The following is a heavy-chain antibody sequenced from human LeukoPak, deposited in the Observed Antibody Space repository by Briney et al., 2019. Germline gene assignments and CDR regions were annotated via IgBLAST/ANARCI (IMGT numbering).Heavy chain of an antibody. CDR1: GYTFTSYG. J-gene: IGHJ4*02. V-gene: IGHV1-18*01. D-gene: IGHD1-26*01. Sequence: ASVKVSCKASGYTFTSYGISWVRQAPGQGLEWMGWISAYNGNTNYAQKLQGRVTMTTDTSTSTAYLELRSLRSDDTAVYYCAREGDSGSYYLYYYWGQGTLVTVSS. CDR3: AREGDSGSYYLYYY. CDR2: ISAYNGNT.